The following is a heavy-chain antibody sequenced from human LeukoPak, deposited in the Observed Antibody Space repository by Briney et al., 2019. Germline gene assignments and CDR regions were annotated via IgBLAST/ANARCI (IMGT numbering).Heavy chain of an antibody. J-gene: IGHJ4*02. D-gene: IGHD3-16*02. CDR3: ARDVGTKPYRNFDY. V-gene: IGHV1-2*02. CDR2: INPNSGGT. Sequence: ASVKVSCKASGYTFTGYYMHWVRQAPGQGLEWMGWINPNSGGTNYAQKFQGRVTMTRDTSISTAYMELSRLRSDDTAVYYCARDVGTKPYRNFDYWGQGTLVTVSS. CDR1: GYTFTGYY.